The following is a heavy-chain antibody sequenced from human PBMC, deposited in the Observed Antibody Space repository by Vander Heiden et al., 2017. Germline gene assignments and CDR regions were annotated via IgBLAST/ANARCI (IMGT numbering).Heavy chain of an antibody. D-gene: IGHD3-22*01. CDR3: ARFGTGGYHSYEN. CDR1: VGTFSRYA. Sequence: QVQLVQSGAAVKKPGSSVKVSCKASVGTFSRYAISWVRQAPGQGLEWMGGIIPIFGTANYAQKFQGRVTITADKSTSTAYMELSSLRSEDAAVYYGARFGTGGYHSYENWGQGNLVTVSS. CDR2: IIPIFGTA. V-gene: IGHV1-69*14. J-gene: IGHJ4*02.